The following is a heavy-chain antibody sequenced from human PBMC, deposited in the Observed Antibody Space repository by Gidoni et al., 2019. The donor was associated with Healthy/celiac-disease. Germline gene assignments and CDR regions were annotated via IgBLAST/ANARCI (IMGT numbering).Heavy chain of an antibody. D-gene: IGHD3-3*01. CDR2: ISWNSGSI. CDR3: AKEGVVYYYYGMDV. Sequence: DVQLVESGGGLVQPGRSLRLSCAASEFTFDDYAMHWVRQAPGKGLEWVSGISWNSGSIGYADSVKGRFTISRDNAKNSLYLQMNSLRAEDTALYYCAKEGVVYYYYGMDVWGQGTTVTVSS. CDR1: EFTFDDYA. V-gene: IGHV3-9*01. J-gene: IGHJ6*02.